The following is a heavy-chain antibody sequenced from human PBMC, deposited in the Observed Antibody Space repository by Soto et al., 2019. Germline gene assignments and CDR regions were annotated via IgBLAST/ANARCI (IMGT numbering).Heavy chain of an antibody. V-gene: IGHV3-7*01. CDR1: GFSFSGSW. CDR3: ARDRYYDQFDY. CDR2: TNQDGSDT. Sequence: VQLVESGGGLGQPGGSLRLSCEASGFSFSGSWMSWVRQAPGKGLEWVAKTNQDGSDTNYVDSVKGRFTISRDNAKNSLYLQMNSLRAEDTAVYYCARDRYYDQFDYWGQGTLVTVSS. D-gene: IGHD3-22*01. J-gene: IGHJ4*02.